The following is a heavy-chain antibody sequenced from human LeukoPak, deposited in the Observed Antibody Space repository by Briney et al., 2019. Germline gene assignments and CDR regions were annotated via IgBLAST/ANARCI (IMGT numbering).Heavy chain of an antibody. Sequence: SQTLSLTCTVSGGSISSGSYYWSWIRQPAGKGLEWIGRIYTSGSTNYNPSLKSRVTISVDTSNNQFSLKLSSVTAADTAVYYCARQLRTGTSRPCDYWGQGTLVTVSS. V-gene: IGHV4-61*02. CDR2: IYTSGST. CDR3: ARQLRTGTSRPCDY. J-gene: IGHJ4*02. D-gene: IGHD1-7*01. CDR1: GGSISSGSYY.